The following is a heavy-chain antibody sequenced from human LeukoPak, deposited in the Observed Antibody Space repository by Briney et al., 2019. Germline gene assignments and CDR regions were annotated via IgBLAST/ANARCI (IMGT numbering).Heavy chain of an antibody. CDR2: ISSSSSYT. Sequence: GGSLRLSCAASGFTFSDYYMSWIRQAQGQGLEWVSYISSSSSYTNYADSVKGRFTISRDNAKNSMYLQMNSLRAEDTAVYYCARYPTPPYSFDYWGQGTLATVSS. D-gene: IGHD2-2*01. CDR3: ARYPTPPYSFDY. CDR1: GFTFSDYY. V-gene: IGHV3-11*06. J-gene: IGHJ4*02.